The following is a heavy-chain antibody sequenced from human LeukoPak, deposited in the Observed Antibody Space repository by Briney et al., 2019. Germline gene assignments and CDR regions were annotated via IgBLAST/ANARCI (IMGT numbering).Heavy chain of an antibody. CDR3: TRDGRITMVRGVIDY. Sequence: PGGSLRLSCAASGFTFSNAWMTWVRQAPGKGLEWVGFIRSKAYGGTTGYAASVKGRFTISRDDSKSIAYLQMNSLKTEDTAVYYCTRDGRITMVRGVIDYWGQGTLVTVSS. CDR1: GFTFSNAW. V-gene: IGHV3-49*04. CDR2: IRSKAYGGTT. D-gene: IGHD3-10*01. J-gene: IGHJ4*02.